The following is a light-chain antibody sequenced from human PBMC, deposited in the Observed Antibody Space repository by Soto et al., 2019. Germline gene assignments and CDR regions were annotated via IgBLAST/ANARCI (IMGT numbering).Light chain of an antibody. CDR2: GAS. CDR1: QSVRSTY. V-gene: IGKV3-20*01. J-gene: IGKJ5*01. CDR3: QYYSSSLSIT. Sequence: EIVLTQSPGILSLSPGERATLSCRASQSVRSTYLAWYQQKHGQAPRLLIHGASSRATGIPDRFSGSGSGTDFTLTISRLEPEDFAVYYCQYYSSSLSITFGQGTRLDIK.